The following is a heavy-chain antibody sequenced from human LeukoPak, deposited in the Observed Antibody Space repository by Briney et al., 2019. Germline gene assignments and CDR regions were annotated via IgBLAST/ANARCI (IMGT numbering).Heavy chain of an antibody. CDR2: IIPVFGTA. J-gene: IGHJ6*03. V-gene: IGHV1-69*06. D-gene: IGHD1-26*01. Sequence: GSSVKVSCKASGGTFSIYAISWVRQAPGQGLEWMGGIIPVFGTANYEQKFQDRVTLTADRSTSTAYMKLNSLRSEDTAVYYCVRGGRVGGTGRDPPRMNYHYFMDVWGTGTTVTVSS. CDR1: GGTFSIYA. CDR3: VRGGRVGGTGRDPPRMNYHYFMDV.